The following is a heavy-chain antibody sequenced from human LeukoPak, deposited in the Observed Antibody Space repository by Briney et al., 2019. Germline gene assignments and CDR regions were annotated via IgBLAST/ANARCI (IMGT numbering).Heavy chain of an antibody. V-gene: IGHV3-21*01. CDR2: ISSSSSYI. CDR1: GFTFSSYS. Sequence: KPGGSLRLSCAASGFTFSSYSMNWVRQAPGKGLEWVSSISSSSSYIYYADSVKGRFTISRDNAKNSLYLQMNNLRVEDTAVYYCARAPTKSRRDWCDPWGQGTLVTVSS. D-gene: IGHD5-12*01. J-gene: IGHJ5*02. CDR3: ARAPTKSRRDWCDP.